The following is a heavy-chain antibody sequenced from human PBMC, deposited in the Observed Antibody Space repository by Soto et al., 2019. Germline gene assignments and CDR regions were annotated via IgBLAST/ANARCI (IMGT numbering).Heavy chain of an antibody. Sequence: QITLKESGPTLVKPTQTLTLTCTFSGFSLSTSGVGVGWIRQPPGKALEWLALIYWDDAKRYSPSLKSRLTITKDTSKSQVVLTVTKMDPVDTATYYCAHLTIAAAGIDRNWFDPWGPGTLVTVSS. CDR3: AHLTIAAAGIDRNWFDP. D-gene: IGHD6-13*01. CDR1: GFSLSTSGVG. CDR2: IYWDDAK. V-gene: IGHV2-5*02. J-gene: IGHJ5*02.